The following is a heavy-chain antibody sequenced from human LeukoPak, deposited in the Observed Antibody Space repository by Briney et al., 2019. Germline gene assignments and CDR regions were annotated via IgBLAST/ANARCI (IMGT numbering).Heavy chain of an antibody. Sequence: PGGSLRLSCAASGFTFSNYGMHWVRQAPGKGLEWVAVISYDGTKKYYADSVKGRFTISRDNSKNTLYLQMDSLRAEDTAVYYCAKDPGVAVTGTRNWLDPWGQGALVTVSS. D-gene: IGHD6-19*01. J-gene: IGHJ5*02. CDR1: GFTFSNYG. CDR2: ISYDGTKK. V-gene: IGHV3-30*18. CDR3: AKDPGVAVTGTRNWLDP.